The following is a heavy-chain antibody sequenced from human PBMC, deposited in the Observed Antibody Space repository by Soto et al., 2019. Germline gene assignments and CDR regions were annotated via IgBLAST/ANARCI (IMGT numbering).Heavy chain of an antibody. Sequence: GASVKVSCKASGYTFTSYDINWVRQATGQGLEWMGWMNPNSGNTGYAQKFQGRVTMTRNTSISTAYMELSSLRSEDTAVYYCARGSSSGWYGGSYYYGMDVWGQGTTVTVSS. V-gene: IGHV1-8*01. D-gene: IGHD6-19*01. CDR1: GYTFTSYD. J-gene: IGHJ6*02. CDR2: MNPNSGNT. CDR3: ARGSSSGWYGGSYYYGMDV.